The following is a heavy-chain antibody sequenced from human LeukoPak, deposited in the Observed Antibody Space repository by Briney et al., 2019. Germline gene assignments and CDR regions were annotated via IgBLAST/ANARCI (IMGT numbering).Heavy chain of an antibody. V-gene: IGHV1-18*01. Sequence: GASVKVSCKASGYTFSNYGINWVRQAPGQGLEWMGWISTYSGNTNYAQKVQGRVTMTTDTSTTTAYMEVRGLRSDDTAVYYCAREGGFCASSTCEPFDIWGQGTLITVSS. D-gene: IGHD2-2*03. CDR3: AREGGFCASSTCEPFDI. CDR1: GYTFSNYG. J-gene: IGHJ4*02. CDR2: ISTYSGNT.